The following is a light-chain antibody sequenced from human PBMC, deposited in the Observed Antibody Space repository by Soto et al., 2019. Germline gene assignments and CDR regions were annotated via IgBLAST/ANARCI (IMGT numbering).Light chain of an antibody. V-gene: IGLV1-40*01. CDR3: QSYDSSLSGLYV. Sequence: QPVLTQPPSVSWAPGQRVTISCTGSSSNIGAGYDVHWYQQLPGTAPKLLIYGNSNRPSGVPDRFSGSKSGTSASLAITGLQAEDEADYYCQSYDSSLSGLYVFGTGTKLTVL. CDR2: GNS. CDR1: SSNIGAGYD. J-gene: IGLJ1*01.